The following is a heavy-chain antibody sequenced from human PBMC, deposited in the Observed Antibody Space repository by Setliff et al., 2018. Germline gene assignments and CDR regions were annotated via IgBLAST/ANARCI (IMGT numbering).Heavy chain of an antibody. Sequence: GASVKVSCKASGYAFSDYGVTWVRQAPGQGLEWVGWISPHTGNTYYAQNLHGRVTMTTDTSTTTTYMELRSLRSDDTAVYYCARERIYDGLNYNGMDVWGQGTTVTVSS. D-gene: IGHD3-3*01. V-gene: IGHV1-18*01. J-gene: IGHJ6*01. CDR1: GYAFSDYG. CDR3: ARERIYDGLNYNGMDV. CDR2: ISPHTGNT.